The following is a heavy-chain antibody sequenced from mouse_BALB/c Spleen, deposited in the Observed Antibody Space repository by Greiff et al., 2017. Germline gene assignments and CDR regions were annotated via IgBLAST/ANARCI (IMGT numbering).Heavy chain of an antibody. CDR3: TGNYGNYAWFAY. Sequence: QQPGSELVRPGASVKLSCKASGYTFTSYWMHWVKQRPGQGLEWIGNIYPGSGSTNYDEKFKSKATLTVDTSSSTAYMQLSSLTSEDSAVYYCTGNYGNYAWFAYWGQGTLVTVSA. D-gene: IGHD2-1*01. J-gene: IGHJ3*01. V-gene: IGHV1S22*01. CDR1: GYTFTSYW. CDR2: IYPGSGST.